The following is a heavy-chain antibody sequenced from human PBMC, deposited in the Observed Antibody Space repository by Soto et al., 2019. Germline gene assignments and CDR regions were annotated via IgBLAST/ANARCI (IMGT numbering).Heavy chain of an antibody. CDR1: GFTFISHT. CDR2: ISGSGSP. J-gene: IGHJ4*02. CDR3: SREVQPVFRREYDY. Sequence: EVQLVESGGGLVKPGGSLRLSCAVSGFTFISHTLNWVRQAPGKGLEWVSSISGSGSPYYADSVKGRFTISRDNAQNSLYLQMSSPRDEDTAVYYCSREVQPVFRREYDYWGQGTLVTVSS. V-gene: IGHV3-21*04.